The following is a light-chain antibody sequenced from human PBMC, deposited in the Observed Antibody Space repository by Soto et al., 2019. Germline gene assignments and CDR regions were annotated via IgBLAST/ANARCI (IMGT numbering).Light chain of an antibody. CDR2: DVS. J-gene: IGLJ2*01. Sequence: QSALTQPASVSGSLGQSITIPSPETRMDVGGYNYVSWYQQHPGKAPKLMIYDVSNRPSGVSNRFSGSKSGNTASLTISGLQAEDEADYYCSSYTSSSTLVFGGGTKLTVL. V-gene: IGLV2-14*01. CDR1: RMDVGGYNY. CDR3: SSYTSSSTLV.